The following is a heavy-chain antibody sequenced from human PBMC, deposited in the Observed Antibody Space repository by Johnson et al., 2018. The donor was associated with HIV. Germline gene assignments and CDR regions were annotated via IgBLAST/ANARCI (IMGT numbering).Heavy chain of an antibody. Sequence: VQLVESGGGVVQPGRSLRLSCAASGFTFSSYAMHWVRQAPGKGLEWVSGISWNSGSIGYADSVKGRFTISRDNAKNALYVQMNSLRAEDTAVYYCVREEGNDILTRGDAFDIWGQGTMVTVSS. CDR3: VREEGNDILTRGDAFDI. CDR1: GFTFSSYA. CDR2: ISWNSGSI. D-gene: IGHD3-9*01. V-gene: IGHV3-48*04. J-gene: IGHJ3*02.